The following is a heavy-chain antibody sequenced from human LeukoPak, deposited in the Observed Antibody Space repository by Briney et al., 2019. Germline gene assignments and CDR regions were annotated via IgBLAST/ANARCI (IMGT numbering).Heavy chain of an antibody. CDR3: AYYHVNEEPPTF. CDR1: GFTLSSYE. Sequence: PGGSLRLSCAASGFTLSSYEMNWVRQAPGKGREWVSYISSSGSTIYYADSVKGRFTISRDNSKNMLYLQMNSLRAEDTAVYYCAYYHVNEEPPTFWGQGTLVTVSS. J-gene: IGHJ4*02. V-gene: IGHV3-48*03. D-gene: IGHD1-1*01. CDR2: ISSSGSTI.